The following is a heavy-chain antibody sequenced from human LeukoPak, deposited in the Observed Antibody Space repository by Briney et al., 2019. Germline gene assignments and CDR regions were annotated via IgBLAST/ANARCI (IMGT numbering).Heavy chain of an antibody. J-gene: IGHJ4*02. V-gene: IGHV4-59*01. CDR1: SGXISHFY. D-gene: IGHD2-21*01. Sequence: PSETLSLTCTVSSGXISHFYCNWIRQPPGKGLEWIGYIHYSGSTNYNPSLKSRVTISVDSSKNQFSLRLSSVTAADTAVYYCARAPFGDYSTDGYYFDYWGQGALVTVSS. CDR2: IHYSGST. CDR3: ARAPFGDYSTDGYYFDY.